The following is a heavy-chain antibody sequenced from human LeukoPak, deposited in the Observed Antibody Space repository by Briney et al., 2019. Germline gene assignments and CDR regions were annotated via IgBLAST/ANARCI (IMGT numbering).Heavy chain of an antibody. Sequence: ASVKDSFKSSGYTFTSYGISWVRQAPGQGLEWMGWISANNGNTNYAQKLQGRVTITTDTSTSTAYMELRSLRSDDTAVYYCARGDSGYDFAPFDYWGRGTGVTVSS. CDR2: ISANNGNT. J-gene: IGHJ4*02. CDR1: GYTFTSYG. V-gene: IGHV1-18*01. D-gene: IGHD5-12*01. CDR3: ARGDSGYDFAPFDY.